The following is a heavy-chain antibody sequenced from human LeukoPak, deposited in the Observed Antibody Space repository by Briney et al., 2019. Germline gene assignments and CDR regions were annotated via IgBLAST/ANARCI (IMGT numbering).Heavy chain of an antibody. CDR1: GYTFTGYY. J-gene: IGHJ4*02. CDR2: INPNSGGT. Sequence: GASVKVSCKASGYTFTGYYMHWVRQAPGQGLEWMGWINPNSGGTNYAQKSQGRVTMTRDTSISTAYMELSRLRSDDTAVYYCARDYHTLGYCSSTSCSARHFDYWGQGTLVTVSS. D-gene: IGHD2-2*01. CDR3: ARDYHTLGYCSSTSCSARHFDY. V-gene: IGHV1-2*02.